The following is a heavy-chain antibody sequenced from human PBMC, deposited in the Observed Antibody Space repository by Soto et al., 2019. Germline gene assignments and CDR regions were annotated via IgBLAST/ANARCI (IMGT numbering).Heavy chain of an antibody. J-gene: IGHJ4*02. CDR2: IDSYGSAT. CDR1: GFTFSRYW. Sequence: LRLSCAASGFTFSRYWMHRVRQAPGKGLVWVSRIDSYGSATSQVDSVEGRFTISRDNAKNTLYLQMNSLRAEDTAVYYCARGWVEGLSRQPPTDYWGQGTLVTVSS. V-gene: IGHV3-74*01. CDR3: ARGWVEGLSRQPPTDY. D-gene: IGHD3-3*01.